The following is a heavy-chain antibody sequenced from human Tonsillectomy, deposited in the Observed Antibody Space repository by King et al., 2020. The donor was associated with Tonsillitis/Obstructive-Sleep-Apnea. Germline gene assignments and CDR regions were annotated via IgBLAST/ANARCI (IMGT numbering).Heavy chain of an antibody. CDR1: GDSIRSRTYY. CDR3: AKFWGGDGLRPPDY. Sequence: QLQESGPGLVKPSETLSLTCTVSGDSIRSRTYYWGWIRQPPGKGLECIGSIYYSGTTYYKPSLRSRVTMSVDTSKNQFSLKLRSVTASDTAVYYCAKFWGGDGLRPPDYWGQGTLVTVSS. J-gene: IGHJ4*02. V-gene: IGHV4-39*01. CDR2: IYYSGTT. D-gene: IGHD3-16*01.